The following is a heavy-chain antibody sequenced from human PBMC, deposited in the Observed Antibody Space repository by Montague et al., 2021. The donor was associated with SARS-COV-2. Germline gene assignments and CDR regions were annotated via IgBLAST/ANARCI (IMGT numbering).Heavy chain of an antibody. J-gene: IGHJ6*02. CDR1: GASVRTYC. D-gene: IGHD5-12*01. Sequence: SETLSLTCTVSGASVRTYCKSWIRLSCGQKLEWKWRLYTSGRTYSNPSVKSRIPMSVDTSKNLFSLNLSSMTAADTAVYYCARDGADYSFAYYHEMDVWGQGIAVTVSS. V-gene: IGHV4-4*07. CDR3: ARDGADYSFAYYHEMDV. CDR2: LYTSGRT.